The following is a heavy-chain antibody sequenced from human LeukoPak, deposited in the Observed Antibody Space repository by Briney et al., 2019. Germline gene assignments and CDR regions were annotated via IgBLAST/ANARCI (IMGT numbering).Heavy chain of an antibody. J-gene: IGHJ6*02. CDR2: LNGDGSST. D-gene: IGHD2-2*01. CDR1: GFTYSSYW. CDR3: ASEDIVVVPAAQLHYYYYGMDV. Sequence: PGGSLRLSCAASGFTYSSYWRHWVRQAPEKGLVWVSRLNGDGSSTSYADSVKGRFTISRDNARNTLYLQMNSLRAEDTAVYYCASEDIVVVPAAQLHYYYYGMDVWGQGTTVTVSS. V-gene: IGHV3-74*01.